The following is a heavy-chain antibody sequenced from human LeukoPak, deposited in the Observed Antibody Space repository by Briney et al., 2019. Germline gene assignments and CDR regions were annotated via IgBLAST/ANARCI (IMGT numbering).Heavy chain of an antibody. V-gene: IGHV4-4*07. CDR1: GGSISSYY. D-gene: IGHD3-22*01. CDR3: ARDHDSSGYWAFDY. J-gene: IGHJ4*02. CDR2: IYTSGST. Sequence: SETLSLTCTVSGGSISSYYWSWIRRPAGKGLEWTGRIYTSGSTNYNPSLKSRVTMSVDTSKNQFSLKLSSVTAADTAVYYCARDHDSSGYWAFDYWRQGTLVTVSS.